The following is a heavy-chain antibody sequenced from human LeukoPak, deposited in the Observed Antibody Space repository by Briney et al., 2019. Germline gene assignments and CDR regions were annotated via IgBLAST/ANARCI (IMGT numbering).Heavy chain of an antibody. V-gene: IGHV3-11*06. CDR2: ISSSSDYT. CDR1: GFTFRDYS. CDR3: ASPRGRAFDL. D-gene: IGHD3-16*01. J-gene: IGHJ3*01. Sequence: PGGSLRLSCATSGFTFRDYSMSWIRQAPGKGLEWVSYISSSSDYTTYADSVKGRFTISRDNAKNTLYLQMNSLRADDAAVYYCASPRGRAFDLWGQGTMVAVSS.